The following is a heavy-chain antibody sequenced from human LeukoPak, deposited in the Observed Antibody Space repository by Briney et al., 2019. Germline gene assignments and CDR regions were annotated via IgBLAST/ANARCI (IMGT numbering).Heavy chain of an antibody. CDR3: TTGKIYCSTTSCSDDY. V-gene: IGHV1-24*01. Sequence: ASVKVSCMVSGDTLTALSMHWVRQAPGKGLEWMGGFHPEDGETIYAQKFQGRVTMTEDTSTDTAYMEPSSLRSDDTAVYYCTTGKIYCSTTSCSDDYWGQGTLVTVSS. CDR2: FHPEDGET. J-gene: IGHJ4*02. CDR1: GDTLTALS. D-gene: IGHD2-2*01.